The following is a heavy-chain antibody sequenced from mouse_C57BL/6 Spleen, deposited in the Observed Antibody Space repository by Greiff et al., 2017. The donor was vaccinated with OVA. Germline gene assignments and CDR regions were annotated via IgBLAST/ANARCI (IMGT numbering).Heavy chain of an antibody. CDR3: ARSGLGDYFDY. CDR1: GYAFSSYW. J-gene: IGHJ2*01. D-gene: IGHD3-1*01. V-gene: IGHV1-80*01. Sequence: LQESGAELVKPGASVKISCKASGYAFSSYWMNWVKQRPGKGLEWIGQIYPGDGDTNYNGKFKGKATLTADKSSSTAYMQLSSLTSEDSAVYFCARSGLGDYFDYWGQGTTLTVSS. CDR2: IYPGDGDT.